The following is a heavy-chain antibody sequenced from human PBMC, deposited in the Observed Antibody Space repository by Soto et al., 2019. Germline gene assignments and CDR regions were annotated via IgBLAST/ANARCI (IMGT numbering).Heavy chain of an antibody. Sequence: QITLKESGPTLVKPTQTLTLTCTFSGFSLSTSGVGVGWIRQPPGKALEWLALIYWDDDKRYSPSLKSRLTITKDTSTHQVVLTMTNMDPVDTATYYCAHSDTMIRSHAFDIWGQGTMVTVSS. CDR3: AHSDTMIRSHAFDI. CDR2: IYWDDDK. CDR1: GFSLSTSGVG. D-gene: IGHD3-22*01. J-gene: IGHJ3*02. V-gene: IGHV2-5*02.